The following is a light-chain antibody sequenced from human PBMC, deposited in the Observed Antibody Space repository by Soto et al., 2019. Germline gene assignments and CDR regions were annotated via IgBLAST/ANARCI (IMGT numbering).Light chain of an antibody. CDR3: AAWDNSLVGGPA. V-gene: IGLV1-47*01. CDR1: NSNIGSKY. J-gene: IGLJ2*01. CDR2: RNN. Sequence: QSVLTQPPSASGTPGQRVTISCSGSNSNIGSKYVYWYQQLPGTAPKLLLYRNNQRPSGVPDRFSGSKSGTSASLAISGPRSEDEADYYCAAWDNSLVGGPAFGGGTKLTVL.